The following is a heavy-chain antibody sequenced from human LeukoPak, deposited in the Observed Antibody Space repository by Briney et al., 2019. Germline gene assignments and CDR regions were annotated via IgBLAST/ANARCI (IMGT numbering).Heavy chain of an antibody. J-gene: IGHJ4*02. V-gene: IGHV3-7*04. D-gene: IGHD5-24*01. CDR1: GFPFSSYW. CDR3: TRVGYIDEEIDY. Sequence: GESLRLSCVASGFPFSSYWMTWVRQAPGKGLEWVANIKQDGSKKSYVDSVKGRFTISRDNAKNSLYLQMNSLRAEDTAIYYCTRVGYIDEEIDYWGQGTLVTVSS. CDR2: IKQDGSKK.